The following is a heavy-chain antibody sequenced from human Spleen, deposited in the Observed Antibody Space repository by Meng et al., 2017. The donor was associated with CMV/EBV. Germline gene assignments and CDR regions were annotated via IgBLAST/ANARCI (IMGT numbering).Heavy chain of an antibody. CDR2: INHSGST. CDR3: ARRQQLEENYYYYYGMDV. CDR1: GGSISSSSYY. Sequence: SETLSLTCTVSGGSISSSSYYWGWIRQPPGKGLEWIGEINHSGSTNYNPSLKSRVTISVDTSKNQFSLKLSSVTAADTAVYYCARRQQLEENYYYYYGMDVWGQGTTVTVSS. D-gene: IGHD6-13*01. V-gene: IGHV4-39*07. J-gene: IGHJ6*02.